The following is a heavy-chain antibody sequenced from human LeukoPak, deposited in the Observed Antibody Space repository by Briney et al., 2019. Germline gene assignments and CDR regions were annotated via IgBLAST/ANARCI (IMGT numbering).Heavy chain of an antibody. V-gene: IGHV4-4*07. CDR3: ARDITSSWYGYWYFDL. Sequence: SETLSLTCTVSRGSISSYYWSWIRQPAGKGLEWIGRFYTSGSTYYNPSLKSRVTISVDTSKNQFSLKLSSVTAADTAVYYCARDITSSWYGYWYFDLWGRGTLVTVSS. CDR1: RGSISSYY. J-gene: IGHJ2*01. D-gene: IGHD6-13*01. CDR2: FYTSGST.